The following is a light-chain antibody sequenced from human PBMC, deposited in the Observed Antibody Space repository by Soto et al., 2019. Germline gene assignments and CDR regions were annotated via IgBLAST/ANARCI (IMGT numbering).Light chain of an antibody. CDR3: QSYVNRLHPSI. J-gene: IGLJ2*01. CDR1: TSNIGAGYD. Sequence: QSVLTQSPSVSGAPGQGVSISCIGSTSNIGAGYDVHWYQHLPGTAPKLLIYGNTNRPSGVPDRFSGSKSGTSASLVITGLHPAYEPDYYCQSYVNRLHPSIFGCGTKVTVL. CDR2: GNT. V-gene: IGLV1-40*01.